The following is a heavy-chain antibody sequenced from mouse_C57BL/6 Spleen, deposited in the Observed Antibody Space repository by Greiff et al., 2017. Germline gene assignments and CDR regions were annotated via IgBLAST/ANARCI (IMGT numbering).Heavy chain of an antibody. V-gene: IGHV5-4*01. J-gene: IGHJ2*01. CDR2: ISDGGSYT. CDR1: GFTFSSYA. Sequence: EVMLVESGGGLVKPGGSLKLSCAASGFTFSSYAMSWVRQTPEKRLEWVATISDGGSYTYYPDNVKGRFTISRDNAKNNLYLQMSHLKSEDTAMYYCARDYEYDYFDYWGQGTTLTVSS. D-gene: IGHD2-4*01. CDR3: ARDYEYDYFDY.